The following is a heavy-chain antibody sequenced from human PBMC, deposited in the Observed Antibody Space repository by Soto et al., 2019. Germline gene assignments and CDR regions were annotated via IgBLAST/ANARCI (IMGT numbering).Heavy chain of an antibody. Sequence: SETLSLTCSVSGDSIATVDYFWAWIRQPPGQALEYIGYIYKSATTYYNPSFESRVAISLDTSKSQFSLNVTSVTAADTAVYFCARGRYCLTGRCFPNWFDSWGQGTLVTVSS. CDR2: IYKSATT. V-gene: IGHV4-30-4*01. J-gene: IGHJ5*01. CDR3: ARGRYCLTGRCFPNWFDS. D-gene: IGHD2-15*01. CDR1: GDSIATVDYF.